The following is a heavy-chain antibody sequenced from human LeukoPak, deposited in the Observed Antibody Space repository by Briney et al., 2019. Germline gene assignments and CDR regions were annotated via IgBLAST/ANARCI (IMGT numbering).Heavy chain of an antibody. CDR1: GFTFSTYA. V-gene: IGHV3-64*01. CDR2: ISSSGGTT. J-gene: IGHJ4*02. D-gene: IGHD4-11*01. CDR3: ARGVSTVY. Sequence: GGSLRLSCVASGFTFSTYAMHWVRQAPGKGLEYVAVISSSGGTTYYANSVEGRFTISRDNSKKTLYLQMGSLRPEDMAVYYCARGVSTVYWGQGTLVTVSS.